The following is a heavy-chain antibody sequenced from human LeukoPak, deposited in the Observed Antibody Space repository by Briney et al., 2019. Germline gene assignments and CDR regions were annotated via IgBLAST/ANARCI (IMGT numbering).Heavy chain of an antibody. D-gene: IGHD2-21*02. Sequence: GASVKVSCKVSGYTLTELSMHWVRQAPGQGLEWMGWINTSTGNPTYAQGFTGRFVFSLDTSVSTAYLQISSLKAEDTAVYYCARDTSYCGGDCYPPWLWYYYGMDVWGQGTTVTVSS. CDR1: GYTLTELS. CDR3: ARDTSYCGGDCYPPWLWYYYGMDV. J-gene: IGHJ6*02. V-gene: IGHV7-4-1*02. CDR2: INTSTGNP.